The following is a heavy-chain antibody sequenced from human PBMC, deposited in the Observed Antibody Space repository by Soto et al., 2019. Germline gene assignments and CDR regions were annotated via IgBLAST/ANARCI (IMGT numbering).Heavy chain of an antibody. V-gene: IGHV1-18*01. D-gene: IGHD2-2*01. CDR1: GYTFTSYG. CDR2: ISAYNGNT. J-gene: IGHJ4*02. CDR3: ARELGYCSSTSCYDLDY. Sequence: GASVKVSCKDSGYTFTSYGISWVRQAPGQGLEWMGWISAYNGNTNYAQKLQGRVTMTTDTSTSTAYMELRSLRSDDTAVYYCARELGYCSSTSCYDLDYWGQGTLVTVSS.